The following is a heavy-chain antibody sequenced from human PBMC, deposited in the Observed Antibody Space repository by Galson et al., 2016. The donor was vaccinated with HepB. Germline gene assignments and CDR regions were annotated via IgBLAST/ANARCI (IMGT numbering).Heavy chain of an antibody. V-gene: IGHV1-46*01. CDR2: IKPYNGDT. J-gene: IGHJ4*02. CDR3: ARGQLGPTPPSEY. D-gene: IGHD1-26*01. Sequence: SVKVSCKASGYTFTTYYMHWVRQAPGQGLEWMGLIKPYNGDTSYAQKFRDRVTVTRDTSASAVYMELSSLRSDDTAVYYCARGQLGPTPPSEYWGQGTLVTASS. CDR1: GYTFTTYY.